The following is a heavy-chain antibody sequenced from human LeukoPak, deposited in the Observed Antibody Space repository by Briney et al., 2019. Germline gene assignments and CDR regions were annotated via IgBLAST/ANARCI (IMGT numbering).Heavy chain of an antibody. CDR1: GYTFTSYG. Sequence: ASVKVSCKASGYTFTSYGISWVRQAPGQRLEWMGWINAGNGNTKYSQKFQGRVTITRDTSASTAYMELSSLRSEDTAVYYCAGMGAIAVATNDYWGQGTLVTVSS. J-gene: IGHJ4*02. CDR3: AGMGAIAVATNDY. D-gene: IGHD6-19*01. CDR2: INAGNGNT. V-gene: IGHV1-3*01.